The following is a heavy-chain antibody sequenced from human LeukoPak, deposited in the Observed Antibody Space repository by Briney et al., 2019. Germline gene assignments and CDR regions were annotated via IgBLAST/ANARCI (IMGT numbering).Heavy chain of an antibody. J-gene: IGHJ4*02. D-gene: IGHD6-13*01. CDR2: IKEDGSEK. CDR3: ASGRQLGY. Sequence: PGGSLSLSCAASGFTFSNYWMSWVRQAPGKGLEWVANIKEDGSEKYYVGSVKGRLTISRDNARNSLYLQMNSLRAEDTAVYYCASGRQLGYWGQGTLVTVSS. CDR1: GFTFSNYW. V-gene: IGHV3-7*01.